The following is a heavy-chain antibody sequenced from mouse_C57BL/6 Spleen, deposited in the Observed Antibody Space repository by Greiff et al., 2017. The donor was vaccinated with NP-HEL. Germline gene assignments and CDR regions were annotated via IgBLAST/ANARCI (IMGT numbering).Heavy chain of an antibody. CDR2: IWTGGGT. CDR3: ARKSYSSGYAMDY. Sequence: VQLQQSGPGLVAPSQSLSITCTVSGFSLPSSAISWVRPPPGTGLEWLGVIWTGGGTNYNSALKSRLSISKDNSKSQVFLKMNSRQTYDTARYYCARKSYSSGYAMDYWGQGTSVTVSS. V-gene: IGHV2-9-1*01. D-gene: IGHD3-2*02. J-gene: IGHJ4*01. CDR1: GFSLPSSA.